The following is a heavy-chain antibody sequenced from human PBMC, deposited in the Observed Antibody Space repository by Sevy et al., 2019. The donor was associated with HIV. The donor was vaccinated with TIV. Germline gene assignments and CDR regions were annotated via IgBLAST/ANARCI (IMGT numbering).Heavy chain of an antibody. Sequence: GGSLRRSCAVSGFTFNNAWMNWVRQAPGTGLQWVGLIKSKIDGETTDNAAPVKGRFTISRGDSKNTLFLQMNSLKIEDTAVYYCATAPGYYDSAPFDYWGPGTLVTVSS. V-gene: IGHV3-15*01. CDR1: GFTFNNAW. J-gene: IGHJ4*02. D-gene: IGHD3-22*01. CDR2: IKSKIDGETT. CDR3: ATAPGYYDSAPFDY.